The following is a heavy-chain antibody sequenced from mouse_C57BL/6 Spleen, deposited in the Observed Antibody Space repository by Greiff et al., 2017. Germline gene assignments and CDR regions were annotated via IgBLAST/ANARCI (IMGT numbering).Heavy chain of an antibody. CDR2: ISSGSSTI. V-gene: IGHV5-17*01. CDR3: ARWDYGFDD. Sequence: EVKLVESGGGLVKPGGSLKLSCAASGFTFSDYGMHWVRQAPERGLEWVAYISSGSSTIYYADTVKGRFTISRDNAKNTRFLQLTSLRSEDAAMYYCARWDYGFDDWGQGTTLTVSS. CDR1: GFTFSDYG. J-gene: IGHJ2*01. D-gene: IGHD2-4*01.